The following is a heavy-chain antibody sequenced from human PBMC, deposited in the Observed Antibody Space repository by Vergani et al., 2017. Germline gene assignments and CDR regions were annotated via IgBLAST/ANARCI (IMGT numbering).Heavy chain of an antibody. CDR3: ATVTRDGYNYACDI. Sequence: VQLVESGGGLVQPGGSLRLSCAASGFTFSSYAMSWVRQAPGKGLEWVSAISGSGGSTYYADSVKGRFTISRDNTKNSLYLQMNSLRAEDTAVYYCATVTRDGYNYACDIWGQGTMVTVSS. D-gene: IGHD5-24*01. V-gene: IGHV3-23*04. CDR1: GFTFSSYA. J-gene: IGHJ3*02. CDR2: ISGSGGST.